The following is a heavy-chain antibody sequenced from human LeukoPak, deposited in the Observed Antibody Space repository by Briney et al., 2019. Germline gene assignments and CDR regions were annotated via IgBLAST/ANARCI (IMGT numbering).Heavy chain of an antibody. Sequence: ASVKVCCKASGYTFTSYAMHWVRQAPGQRLEWMGWINAGNGNTRYSQKFQGRVTITRDTSASTAYMELSSLRSEDTAVYYCARVDYGDSYFDYWGRGTLVTVSS. CDR3: ARVDYGDSYFDY. CDR2: INAGNGNT. CDR1: GYTFTSYA. J-gene: IGHJ4*02. V-gene: IGHV1-3*01. D-gene: IGHD4-17*01.